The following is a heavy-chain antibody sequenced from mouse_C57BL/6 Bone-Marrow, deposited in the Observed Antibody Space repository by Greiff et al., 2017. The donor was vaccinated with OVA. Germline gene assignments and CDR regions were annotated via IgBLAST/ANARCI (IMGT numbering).Heavy chain of an antibody. J-gene: IGHJ2*01. Sequence: VQLKESGPELVKPGASVKIPCKASGYTFTDYNMDWVKQSHGKSLEWIGDINPNNGGTIYNQKFKGKATLTVDKSSSTAYMELRSLTSEDTAVYYCARSRGKGYFDYWGQGTTLTVSS. V-gene: IGHV1-18*01. D-gene: IGHD2-1*01. CDR3: ARSRGKGYFDY. CDR2: INPNNGGT. CDR1: GYTFTDYN.